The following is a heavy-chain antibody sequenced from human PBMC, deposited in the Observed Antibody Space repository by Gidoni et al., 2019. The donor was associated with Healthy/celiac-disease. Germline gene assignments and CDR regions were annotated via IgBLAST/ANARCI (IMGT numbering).Heavy chain of an antibody. Sequence: EVQLVESGGGLIQPGGSLRLSCAASGFTVSSNYMSWVRQAPGKGLEWVSVIYSGGSTYYADSVKGLFTISRDNSKNTLYLQMNSLRAEDTAVYYCARSAYCGGDCYSAFDYWGQGTLVTVSS. CDR2: IYSGGST. CDR1: GFTVSSNY. J-gene: IGHJ4*02. V-gene: IGHV3-53*01. D-gene: IGHD2-21*02. CDR3: ARSAYCGGDCYSAFDY.